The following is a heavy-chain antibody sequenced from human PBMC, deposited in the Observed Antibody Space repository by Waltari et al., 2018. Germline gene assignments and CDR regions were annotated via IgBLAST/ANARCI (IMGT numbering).Heavy chain of an antibody. CDR3: ARDHLSGEGWFDP. J-gene: IGHJ5*02. D-gene: IGHD1-26*01. CDR2: IYYSGST. V-gene: IGHV4-59*01. Sequence: QVQLQESGPGLVKPSATLSLTCTASGGSISRDYSRWLRQPPGKGLEWIGYIYYSGSTNYNPSLKSRVTISVDTSKNQFSLKLSSVTAADTAVYYCARDHLSGEGWFDPWGQGTLVTVSS. CDR1: GGSISRDY.